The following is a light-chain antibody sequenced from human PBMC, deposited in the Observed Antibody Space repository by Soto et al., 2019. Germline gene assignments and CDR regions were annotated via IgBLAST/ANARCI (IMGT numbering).Light chain of an antibody. CDR1: QSVSTNN. V-gene: IGKV3-20*01. Sequence: IVLTHALGTLLFSTNYTATLSFRASQSVSTNNLAWYQPRPGQAPRLLIYGASRRATGIPDRFSGSGSGTDFTLTISSLEPEDFAVYYCQQDGSLSWRFGQRSKAEIK. CDR2: GAS. J-gene: IGKJ1*01. CDR3: QQDGSLSWR.